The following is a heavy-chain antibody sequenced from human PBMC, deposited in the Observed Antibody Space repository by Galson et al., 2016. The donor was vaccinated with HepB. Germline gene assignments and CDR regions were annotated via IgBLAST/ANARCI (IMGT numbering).Heavy chain of an antibody. CDR3: AHIAAAGSANWFDP. J-gene: IGHJ5*02. CDR2: IYWDDDR. D-gene: IGHD6-13*01. Sequence: PALVKPTQTLTLTCTFSGFSLSTSGVGVGWIRQPPGKALEWLALIYWDDDRRYSPSLKSRLTITKDTSKNQVVLRMTNMDPVDTATYYCAHIAAAGSANWFDPWGQGTLVTVSS. CDR1: GFSLSTSGVG. V-gene: IGHV2-5*02.